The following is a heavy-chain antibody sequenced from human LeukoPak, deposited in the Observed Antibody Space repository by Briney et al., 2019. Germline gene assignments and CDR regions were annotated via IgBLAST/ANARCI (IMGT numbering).Heavy chain of an antibody. CDR1: GGSFSGYY. V-gene: IGHV4-34*01. CDR3: ARGEAYYDFWSGYPRDAFDI. D-gene: IGHD3-3*01. J-gene: IGHJ3*02. CDR2: INHSGST. Sequence: SETLSLTCAVYGGSFSGYYWSWLRQPPGKGLEWIGEINHSGSTNYNPSLKSRVTISVDTSKNQFSLKLSSVTAADTAVYYCARGEAYYDFWSGYPRDAFDIWGQGTMVTVSS.